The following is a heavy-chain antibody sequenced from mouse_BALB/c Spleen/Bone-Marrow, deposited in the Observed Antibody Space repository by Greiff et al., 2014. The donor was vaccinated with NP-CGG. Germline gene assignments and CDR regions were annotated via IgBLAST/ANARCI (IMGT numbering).Heavy chain of an antibody. D-gene: IGHD2-4*01. V-gene: IGHV5-17*02. CDR2: ISSGSSTI. J-gene: IGHJ4*01. Sequence: VQLQQSGGGLVQPGGSRKLSCAASGFTFSSFGMHWVRQAPEKGLEWVAYISSGSSTIYYGDTVKGRFTISRDNPKNTLFLQMTSLRSEDTAMYYCARDDYDYAMDYWGQGTSVTVSS. CDR1: GFTFSSFG. CDR3: ARDDYDYAMDY.